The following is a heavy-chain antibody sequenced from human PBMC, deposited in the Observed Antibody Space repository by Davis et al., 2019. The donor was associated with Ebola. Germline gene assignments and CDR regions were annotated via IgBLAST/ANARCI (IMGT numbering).Heavy chain of an antibody. J-gene: IGHJ6*04. D-gene: IGHD3-16*01. Sequence: ASVKVSCKASGYTFTSYGISWVRQAPGQGLEWMGWISAYNGNTNYAPKLQGRVTMTTDTSTSTAYMELSNLISDDTAVYYCAGGGWDYDYRYYGMDVWGKGTTVTVSS. V-gene: IGHV1-18*01. CDR2: ISAYNGNT. CDR3: AGGGWDYDYRYYGMDV. CDR1: GYTFTSYG.